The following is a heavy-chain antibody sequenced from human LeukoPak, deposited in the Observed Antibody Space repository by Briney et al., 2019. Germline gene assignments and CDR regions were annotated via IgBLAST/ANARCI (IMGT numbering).Heavy chain of an antibody. CDR2: ISANNGDT. CDR3: ARESHETREDY. J-gene: IGHJ4*02. CDR1: GYTFTSYG. Sequence: ASVKVSCKASGYTFTSYGISWVRQAPGQGLEWMGWISANNGDTDYPPKLQDRVTMTTDTYTSTAYMELRSLRSDDTAMYYCARESHETREDYWGQGTLVTVSS. D-gene: IGHD1-1*01. V-gene: IGHV1-18*01.